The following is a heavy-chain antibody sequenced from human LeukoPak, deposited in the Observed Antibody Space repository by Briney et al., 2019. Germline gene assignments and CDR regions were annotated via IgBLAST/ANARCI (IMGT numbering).Heavy chain of an antibody. CDR3: ARDSTDYDTSSYYLLDY. Sequence: SETLSLTCTVSGGSISFSSYYWGWIRQPPGKGLEWIGTIYYSGSTYYNPSLKSRVTISVDTSKNQFSLTLSSVSAADTAVYYCARDSTDYDTSSYYLLDYWGQGTLVTVSS. D-gene: IGHD3-22*01. CDR1: GGSISFSSYY. J-gene: IGHJ4*02. CDR2: IYYSGST. V-gene: IGHV4-39*07.